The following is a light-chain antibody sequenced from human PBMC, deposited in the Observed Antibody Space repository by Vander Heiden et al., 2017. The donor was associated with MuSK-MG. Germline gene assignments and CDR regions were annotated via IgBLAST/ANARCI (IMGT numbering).Light chain of an antibody. Sequence: DIQMTQSPSTLSATVGDRVTITCRSSQSISSWLAWYQKKPGKAPKLLIYKASSLESGVPSRFSGSGSGTEFTLTSSSLQPDDFATYYCQQDNSYWTFGQGTKVEIK. CDR3: QQDNSYWT. J-gene: IGKJ1*01. CDR2: KAS. V-gene: IGKV1-5*03. CDR1: QSISSW.